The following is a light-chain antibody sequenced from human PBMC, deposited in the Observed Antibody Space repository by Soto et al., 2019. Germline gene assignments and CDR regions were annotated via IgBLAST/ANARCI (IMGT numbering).Light chain of an antibody. V-gene: IGKV1-27*01. Sequence: DIQLTQSPSFLSASVGDGVTITCRASQGINSHLAWFQQKPGKAPRLLIYSASTLQSGVPSRFSGSGSGTDFTLTISSLQPEDVATYYCQKYNSARWTFGQGTKVEIK. CDR2: SAS. J-gene: IGKJ1*01. CDR1: QGINSH. CDR3: QKYNSARWT.